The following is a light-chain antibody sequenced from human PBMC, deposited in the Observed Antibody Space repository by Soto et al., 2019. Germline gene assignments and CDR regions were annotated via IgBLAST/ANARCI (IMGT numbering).Light chain of an antibody. CDR2: DVS. CDR3: HSRA. CDR1: QSITTW. Sequence: DIQMTPSPSTVPAYLGDSVTITCRASQSITTWLAWYKQRPGKAPKLLIYDVSSLQSGVPSRFSGSGSETEFTLTISRLQPDDFATYFCHSRAFGQGTRLEIK. J-gene: IGKJ5*01. V-gene: IGKV1-5*01.